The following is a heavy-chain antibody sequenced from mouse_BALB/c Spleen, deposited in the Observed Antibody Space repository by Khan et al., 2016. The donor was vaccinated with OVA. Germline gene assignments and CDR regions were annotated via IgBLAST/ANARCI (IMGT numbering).Heavy chain of an antibody. V-gene: IGHV1S34*01. CDR2: ISCYNGAT. D-gene: IGHD1-1*01. J-gene: IGHJ4*01. CDR3: ARSDLLLRSGAMDY. CDR1: GYSFTGYY. Sequence: LVKTGASVKISCKASGYSFTGYYMHWVKQSHGKSLEWIGYISCYNGATSYNPKFKGKATFTVATSSSTAYMQFNSLTSEDSAVYYCARSDLLLRSGAMDYWGQGTSVTVSS.